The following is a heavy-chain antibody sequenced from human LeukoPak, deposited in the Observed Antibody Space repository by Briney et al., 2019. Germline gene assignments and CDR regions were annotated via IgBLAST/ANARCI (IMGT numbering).Heavy chain of an antibody. CDR1: GFTFSNAW. J-gene: IGHJ6*04. Sequence: GGSLRLSCAASGFTFSNAWMSWVRQAPGKGLEWVGRIKSKTDGGTTDYAAPVKGRFTISRDDSKNTLYLQMNSLKTEDTAVYYCTTCRGLRGDNYGMDVWGKGTTVTVSS. V-gene: IGHV3-15*01. CDR2: IKSKTDGGTT. D-gene: IGHD3-10*01. CDR3: TTCRGLRGDNYGMDV.